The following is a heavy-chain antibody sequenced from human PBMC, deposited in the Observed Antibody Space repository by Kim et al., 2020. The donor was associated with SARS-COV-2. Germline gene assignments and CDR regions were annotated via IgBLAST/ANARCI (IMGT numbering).Heavy chain of an antibody. V-gene: IGHV1-2*02. D-gene: IGHD6-6*01. J-gene: IGHJ4*02. CDR1: GYSFTDFF. Sequence: ASVKVSCKTSGYSFTDFFIHWVRQAPGQGLEWMGWMNPNSGGTSYAQNFHCRVTMTRDTSISTAYMELSRLTSDDTALFYCARETTAARPFDYWGQGTLVTVSS. CDR3: ARETTAARPFDY. CDR2: MNPNSGGT.